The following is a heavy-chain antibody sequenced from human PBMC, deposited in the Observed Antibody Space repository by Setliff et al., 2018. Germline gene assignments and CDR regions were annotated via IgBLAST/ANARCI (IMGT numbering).Heavy chain of an antibody. CDR2: IIPIFGTT. Sequence: SVKVSCKASGGAFSNYGITWVRQAPGQGLEWMGGIIPIFGTTNYAQKFQGRATIITDESTSTAYMELSSLRSEDTAVYYCAREGVDSRSSTDYRYYMDVWGKGTTVTVSS. D-gene: IGHD6-6*01. CDR3: AREGVDSRSSTDYRYYMDV. V-gene: IGHV1-69*05. J-gene: IGHJ6*03. CDR1: GGAFSNYG.